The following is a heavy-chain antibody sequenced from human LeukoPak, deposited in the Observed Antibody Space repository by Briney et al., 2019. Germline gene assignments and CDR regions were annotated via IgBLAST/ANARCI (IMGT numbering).Heavy chain of an antibody. CDR3: TTTYYYDSSGYYYVLGAFDI. V-gene: IGHV3-15*01. Sequence: GGSLRFSCVASGFTFSNAWMSWVRQAPGKGLEWVGRIKSKTDGGTTDYAAPVKGRFTISRDDSKNTLYLQMSSLKTEDTAVYYCTTTYYYDSSGYYYVLGAFDIWGQGTMVTVSS. J-gene: IGHJ3*02. CDR1: GFTFSNAW. CDR2: IKSKTDGGTT. D-gene: IGHD3-22*01.